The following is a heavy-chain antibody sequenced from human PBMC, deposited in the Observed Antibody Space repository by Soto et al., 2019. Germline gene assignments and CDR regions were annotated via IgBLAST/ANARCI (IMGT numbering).Heavy chain of an antibody. D-gene: IGHD4-17*01. CDR3: ASGADYGDFSDY. V-gene: IGHV1-69*13. Sequence: SVKVSCKASGGTFSSYAISWLRQAPGQGLEWMGGIIPIFGTANSAQKLQGRVTITAGEAKSTAYMELSSLRSEDTAGYYGASGADYGDFSDYWGQGTLVTVSS. J-gene: IGHJ4*02. CDR1: GGTFSSYA. CDR2: IIPIFGTA.